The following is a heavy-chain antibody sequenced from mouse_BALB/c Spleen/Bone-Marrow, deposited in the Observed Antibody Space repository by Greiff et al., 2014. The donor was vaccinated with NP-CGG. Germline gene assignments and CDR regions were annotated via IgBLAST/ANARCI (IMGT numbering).Heavy chain of an antibody. Sequence: VQVVESGTELVRPGTSVKISCKASGYAFTNYWLGWVKQRPGHGLEWIGDIYPGSGNTYYNEKFKGKATLTADKSSSTAYMQLSGLTSEDSAVYFCTRRRSLDYWGRGTTLTVSS. V-gene: IGHV1-63*01. CDR3: TRRRSLDY. CDR2: IYPGSGNT. J-gene: IGHJ2*01. CDR1: GYAFTNYW.